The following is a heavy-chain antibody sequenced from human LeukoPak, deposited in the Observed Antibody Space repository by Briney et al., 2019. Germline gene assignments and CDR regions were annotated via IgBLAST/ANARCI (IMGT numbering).Heavy chain of an antibody. Sequence: GASVKVSCKASGGTFSSYAISWVRQAPGQGLEWMGWINPNSGGTNYAQKFQGRVTMTRDTSISTAYMELSRLRSDDTAVYYCARDPYGSGRNDYWGQGTLVTVSS. J-gene: IGHJ4*02. CDR1: GGTFSSYA. D-gene: IGHD3-10*01. CDR3: ARDPYGSGRNDY. CDR2: INPNSGGT. V-gene: IGHV1-2*02.